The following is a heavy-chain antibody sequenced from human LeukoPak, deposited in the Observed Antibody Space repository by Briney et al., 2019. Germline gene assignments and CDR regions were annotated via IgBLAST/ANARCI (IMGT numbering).Heavy chain of an antibody. D-gene: IGHD2-15*01. V-gene: IGHV4-4*07. Sequence: SETLSLTCTVSGGSINNYYWSWIRQPAGKGLEWIGRIYTRGSTNYNPSLKSRVTMSVDTSKNQFSLKLSSVTAADTAVYYCARGRYCSADSCSGGDAFDIWGQGTMVSVSS. CDR1: GGSINNYY. J-gene: IGHJ3*02. CDR3: ARGRYCSADSCSGGDAFDI. CDR2: IYTRGST.